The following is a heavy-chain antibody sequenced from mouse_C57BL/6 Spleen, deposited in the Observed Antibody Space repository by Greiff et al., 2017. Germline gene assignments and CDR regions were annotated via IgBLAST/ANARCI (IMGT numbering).Heavy chain of an antibody. J-gene: IGHJ4*01. D-gene: IGHD3-2*02. V-gene: IGHV1-53*01. CDR2: INPSNGGT. CDR1: GYTFTSYW. Sequence: QVQLQQPGTELVKPGASVKLSCKASGYTFTSYWMHWVKQRPGQGLEWIGNINPSNGGTNYNEKFKSKATLTVDKSSSTAYMQLSSLTSEDSAVYYGARWTDSSGLYYAMDYWGQGTSVTVSS. CDR3: ARWTDSSGLYYAMDY.